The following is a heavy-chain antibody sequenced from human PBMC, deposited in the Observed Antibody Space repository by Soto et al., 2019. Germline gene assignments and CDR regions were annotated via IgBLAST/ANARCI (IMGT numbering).Heavy chain of an antibody. J-gene: IGHJ4*02. CDR3: ARGGIAARPAQTHFDY. Sequence: ASVKVSCKASGYTFTSYAMHWVRQAPGQRLEWMGWINAGKGNTKYSQKFQGRVTITRDTSASTAYMELSSLRSEDTAVYYCARGGIAARPAQTHFDYWGQGTLVTVSS. CDR1: GYTFTSYA. D-gene: IGHD6-6*01. V-gene: IGHV1-3*01. CDR2: INAGKGNT.